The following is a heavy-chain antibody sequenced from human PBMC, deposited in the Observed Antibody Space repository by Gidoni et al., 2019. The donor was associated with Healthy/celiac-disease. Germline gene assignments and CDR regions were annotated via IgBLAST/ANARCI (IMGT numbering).Heavy chain of an antibody. CDR2: IKHSGST. Sequence: QVQLQQWGAGLLKPSETLSLTCAVYGGSFSGYYWSWIRQPPGKGLEWIGEIKHSGSTNYNPSLKSRVTISVDTSKNQFSLKRSSVTAADTAVYYCARVHLYTTDSSSWYRGTYYYYGMDVWGQGTTVTVSS. D-gene: IGHD6-13*01. CDR1: GGSFSGYY. CDR3: ARVHLYTTDSSSWYRGTYYYYGMDV. V-gene: IGHV4-34*01. J-gene: IGHJ6*02.